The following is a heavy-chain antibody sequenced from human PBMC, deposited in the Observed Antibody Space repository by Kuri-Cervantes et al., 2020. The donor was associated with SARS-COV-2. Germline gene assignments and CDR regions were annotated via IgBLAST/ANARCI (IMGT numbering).Heavy chain of an antibody. D-gene: IGHD2-2*01. J-gene: IGHJ5*02. Sequence: ETLSLTCAVSGFTFSNYAMTWVRQAPGKGLEWVSSMSAGGRSTFYAESVKGRFTISRDNSKNTLYLQMNSLRAEDTAVYYCAREMVVVVPVSSNWFDPWGQGTLVTVSS. CDR1: GFTFSNYA. CDR3: AREMVVVVPVSSNWFDP. V-gene: IGHV3-23*01. CDR2: MSAGGRST.